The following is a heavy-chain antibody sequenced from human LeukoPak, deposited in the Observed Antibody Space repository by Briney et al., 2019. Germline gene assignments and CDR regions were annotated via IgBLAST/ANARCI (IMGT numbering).Heavy chain of an antibody. CDR3: VRIPGESYYFDY. CDR1: VGTFSSYA. D-gene: IGHD3-10*01. V-gene: IGHV1-69*01. CDR2: IIPIFGTA. Sequence: SVKVSCKASVGTFSSYAISCGRQAPGQGRECMGGIIPIFGTANYAQKFQGRVTLTADESTSTSYIWLSSLRSEDTAVSSCVRIPGESYYFDYWGQGTLVTVSS. J-gene: IGHJ4*02.